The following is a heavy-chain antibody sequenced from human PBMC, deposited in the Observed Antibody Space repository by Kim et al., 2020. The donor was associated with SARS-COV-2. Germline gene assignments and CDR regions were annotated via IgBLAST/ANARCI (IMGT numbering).Heavy chain of an antibody. CDR3: ARSTALRFGATRLNWFDP. Sequence: SETLSLTCTVSGGSISSYYWSWIRQPPGKGLEWIGYIYYSGSTNYNPSLKSRVTISVDTSKNQFSLKLSSVTAADTAVYYCARSTALRFGATRLNWFDPWGQGTLVTVSS. V-gene: IGHV4-59*08. J-gene: IGHJ5*02. CDR1: GGSISSYY. CDR2: IYYSGST. D-gene: IGHD3-16*01.